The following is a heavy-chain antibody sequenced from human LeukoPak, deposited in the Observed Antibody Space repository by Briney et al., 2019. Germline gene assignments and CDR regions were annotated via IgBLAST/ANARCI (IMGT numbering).Heavy chain of an antibody. Sequence: GGSLRLSCAASGFTFSSYWMSWVRQAPGKGLEWVANIKQDGSEKYYVDSVKGRLTISRDNAKNSLYLQMNSLRAEDTAVYYCARDYYDYVWGSYRHFDYWGQGTLVTVSS. CDR3: ARDYYDYVWGSYRHFDY. D-gene: IGHD3-16*02. J-gene: IGHJ4*02. V-gene: IGHV3-7*03. CDR1: GFTFSSYW. CDR2: IKQDGSEK.